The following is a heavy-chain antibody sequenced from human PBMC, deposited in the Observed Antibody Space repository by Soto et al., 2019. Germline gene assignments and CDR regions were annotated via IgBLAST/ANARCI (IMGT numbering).Heavy chain of an antibody. J-gene: IGHJ3*02. V-gene: IGHV3-23*01. CDR3: AKEQTRSLTHAFDI. D-gene: IGHD7-27*01. CDR1: GFTFSFYA. CDR2: ISGSGGSP. Sequence: EVQLLESGGGLVQPGGSLRISCAASGFTFSFYAMNWVRQAPGKGLEWVSTISGSGGSPYYADSVKGRFTISRDNSKNTLYLQMNSLRAEDTAVYYCAKEQTRSLTHAFDIWGQGTMVTVSS.